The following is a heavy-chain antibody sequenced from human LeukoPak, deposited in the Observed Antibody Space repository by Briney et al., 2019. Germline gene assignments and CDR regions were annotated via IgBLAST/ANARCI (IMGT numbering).Heavy chain of an antibody. D-gene: IGHD3-3*01. Sequence: GGSLRLSCAGSGFTFSSYAMSWVRQAPGKGLEWVSGISGSGSTTYYADSVKGRFTISRDNSKNTLYLQMNSLRAEDTAVYYCAKLYDFWSGTTRETSNDYWGQGTLVTVSS. CDR3: AKLYDFWSGTTRETSNDY. CDR2: ISGSGSTT. V-gene: IGHV3-23*01. J-gene: IGHJ4*02. CDR1: GFTFSSYA.